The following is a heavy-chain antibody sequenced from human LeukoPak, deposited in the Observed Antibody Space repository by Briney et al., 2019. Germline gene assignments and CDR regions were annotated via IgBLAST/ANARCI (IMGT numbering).Heavy chain of an antibody. J-gene: IGHJ4*02. V-gene: IGHV3-48*01. D-gene: IGHD5-24*01. Sequence: GGSLRLSCAASGFTFSSYSMNWVRQAPGKGLEWVSYISSSSSTIYYADSVKGRFTISRDNAKNSLYLQMNSLRAEDTAVYYCAKDDRWLQFCCWGQGTLVTVSA. CDR2: ISSSSSTI. CDR1: GFTFSSYS. CDR3: AKDDRWLQFCC.